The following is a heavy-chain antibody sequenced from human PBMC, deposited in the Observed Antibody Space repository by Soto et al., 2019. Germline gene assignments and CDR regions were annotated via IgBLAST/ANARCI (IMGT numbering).Heavy chain of an antibody. CDR3: ARVPDY. Sequence: SETLSLTCAVSGGSISSGGYSWSWIRQPPGKGLEWIGYMYHSGSTYYNPSLKSRVTISIDRSKNQFSLKLSSVTAADTAVYYCARVPDYLGQEIVVTVSS. CDR2: MYHSGST. J-gene: IGHJ4*02. CDR1: GGSISSGGYS. D-gene: IGHD2-2*01. V-gene: IGHV4-30-2*01.